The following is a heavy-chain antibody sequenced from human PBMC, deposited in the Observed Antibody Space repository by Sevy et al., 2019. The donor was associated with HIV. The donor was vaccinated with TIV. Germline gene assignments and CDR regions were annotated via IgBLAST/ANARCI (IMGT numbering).Heavy chain of an antibody. D-gene: IGHD3-3*01. J-gene: IGHJ4*02. CDR2: FYYSGST. Sequence: SETLSLTCTVSGDSMSSSSHYWGWIRQSPGKGLEWIGSFYYSGSTYYSPSLKSRVTISVDTSKNQFSLKLNSVSAADTAVYYCARRPRNKYTVFGEYYFDYWGQGTLVTVSS. CDR3: ARRPRNKYTVFGEYYFDY. V-gene: IGHV4-39*01. CDR1: GDSMSSSSHY.